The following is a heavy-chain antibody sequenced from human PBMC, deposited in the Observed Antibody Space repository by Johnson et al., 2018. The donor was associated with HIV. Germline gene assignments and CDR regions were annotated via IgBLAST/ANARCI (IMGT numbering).Heavy chain of an antibody. CDR2: IRYDGSNK. V-gene: IGHV3-30*02. CDR1: GFTFSSYG. D-gene: IGHD6-13*01. CDR3: VKGIDSSSWYAFDI. J-gene: IGHJ3*02. Sequence: QVQLVESGGGVVQPGRSLRLSCAASGFTFSSYGMHWVRQAPGKGLEWVAFIRYDGSNKYYADSVKGRFTISRDNSKNTLYLQMNSLRAEDTAMYYCVKGIDSSSWYAFDIWGQGTMVTVSS.